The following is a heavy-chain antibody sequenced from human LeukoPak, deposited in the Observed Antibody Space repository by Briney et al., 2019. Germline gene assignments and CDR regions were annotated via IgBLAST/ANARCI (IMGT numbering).Heavy chain of an antibody. V-gene: IGHV3-15*01. CDR3: TTGIGVYSSGYTDY. Sequence: GGSLRLSCAASGFTFSNAWMGWVRQAPGKGLEWVGRIKSKTDGGTTDYAAPVKGRFTISRDDSKNTLYLQMNSLKTEDTAVYYCTTGIGVYSSGYTDYWGQGTLVTVSS. D-gene: IGHD3-22*01. CDR2: IKSKTDGGTT. J-gene: IGHJ4*02. CDR1: GFTFSNAW.